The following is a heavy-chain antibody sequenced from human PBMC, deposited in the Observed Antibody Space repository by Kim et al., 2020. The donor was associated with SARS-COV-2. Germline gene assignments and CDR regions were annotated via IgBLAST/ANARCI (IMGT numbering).Heavy chain of an antibody. D-gene: IGHD3-3*01. CDR2: ISWNSGSI. Sequence: GGSLRLSCAASGFTFDDYAMHWVRQAPGKGLEWVSGISWNSGSIGYADSVKGRFTISRDNAKNSLYLQMNSLRAEDTALYYCAKGVVTKYYYYGMDVWGQGTTVTVSS. CDR3: AKGVVTKYYYYGMDV. V-gene: IGHV3-9*01. CDR1: GFTFDDYA. J-gene: IGHJ6*02.